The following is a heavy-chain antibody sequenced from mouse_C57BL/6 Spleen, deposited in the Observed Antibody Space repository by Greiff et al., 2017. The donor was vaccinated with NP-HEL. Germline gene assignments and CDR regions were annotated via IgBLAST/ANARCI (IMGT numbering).Heavy chain of an antibody. CDR2: IDPEDGET. CDR3: ARSGTTDYFDY. J-gene: IGHJ2*01. Sequence: EVKLMESGAELVKPGASVKLSCTASGFNIKDYYMHWVKQRTEQGLEWIGRIDPEDGETKYAPKFQGKATITADTAANTAYLQLSSLTSEDTAVYYCARSGTTDYFDYWGQGTTLTVSS. D-gene: IGHD1-1*01. V-gene: IGHV14-2*01. CDR1: GFNIKDYY.